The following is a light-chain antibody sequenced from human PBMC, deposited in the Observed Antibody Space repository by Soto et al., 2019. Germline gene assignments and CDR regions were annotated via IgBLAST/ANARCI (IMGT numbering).Light chain of an antibody. Sequence: EIVLTQSPGTLSLSPGERATLSCRASQSVSSSYLAWYQQKPGQAPRLLIYGASSRATGIPDRFSGSGSGIDFTLTITSLQPEDIATYYCHQYDTVPYDFGPGTKVDL. CDR2: GAS. V-gene: IGKV3-20*01. CDR1: QSVSSSY. J-gene: IGKJ3*01. CDR3: HQYDTVPYD.